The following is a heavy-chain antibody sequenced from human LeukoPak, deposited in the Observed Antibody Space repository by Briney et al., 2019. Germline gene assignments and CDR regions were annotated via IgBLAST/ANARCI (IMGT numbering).Heavy chain of an antibody. CDR1: GGSISSGSYY. CDR3: ARVGRYCSSTSCYTGWFDP. J-gene: IGHJ5*02. Sequence: SETLSLTCTVSGGSISSGSYYWSWIRQPAGKGLEWIGRIYTSGSTNYNPSLKSRVTISVDTSKNQFSLKLSSVTAADTAVYYCARVGRYCSSTSCYTGWFDPWGQGTLVTVSS. D-gene: IGHD2-2*02. V-gene: IGHV4-61*02. CDR2: IYTSGST.